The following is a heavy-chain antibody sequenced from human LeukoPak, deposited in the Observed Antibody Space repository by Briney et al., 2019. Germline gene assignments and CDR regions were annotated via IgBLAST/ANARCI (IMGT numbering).Heavy chain of an antibody. CDR1: GGSFSGYY. V-gene: IGHV4-34*01. J-gene: IGHJ3*02. D-gene: IGHD6-19*01. CDR2: INHSGST. Sequence: PSETLSLTCAVYGGSFSGYYWSWIRQPPGKGLEWIGEINHSGSTNYNPSLKSRVTISVDTSKNQFSLKLSSVTAADTAMYYCAREGWQWLVHAFDIWGQGTMVTVSS. CDR3: AREGWQWLVHAFDI.